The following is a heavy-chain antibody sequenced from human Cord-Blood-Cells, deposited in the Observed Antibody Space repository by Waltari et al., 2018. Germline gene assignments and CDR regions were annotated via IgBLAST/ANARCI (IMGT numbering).Heavy chain of an antibody. J-gene: IGHJ4*02. CDR3: ARATWELLPFDY. Sequence: EVQLVETGGGLIQPGGSLRLSCAASGFTVSRNKIGWVRQAPGKGLEWVSVIYSGGSTYYADSVKGRFTISRDNSKNTLYLQMNSLRAEDTAVYYCARATWELLPFDYWGQGTLVTVSS. CDR1: GFTVSRNK. V-gene: IGHV3-53*02. CDR2: IYSGGST. D-gene: IGHD1-26*01.